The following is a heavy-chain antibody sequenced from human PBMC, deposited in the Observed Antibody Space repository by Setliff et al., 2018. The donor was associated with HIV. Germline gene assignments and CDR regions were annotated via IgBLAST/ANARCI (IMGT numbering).Heavy chain of an antibody. D-gene: IGHD3-3*01. CDR1: GYTFTSYG. CDR2: ISAYNGNT. V-gene: IGHV1-18*01. J-gene: IGHJ4*02. Sequence: ASVKVSCKASGYTFTSYGISWVRQAPGQGLEWMGWISAYNGNTNYAQKLQGRVTMTTDTSSSTAYLDLRSLRSDDTAVYYCARDSDNFRSGYYAAFGYWGQGTLVTVSS. CDR3: ARDSDNFRSGYYAAFGY.